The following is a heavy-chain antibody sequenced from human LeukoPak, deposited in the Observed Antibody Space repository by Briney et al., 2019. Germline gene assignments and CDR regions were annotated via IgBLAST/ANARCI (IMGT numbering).Heavy chain of an antibody. V-gene: IGHV1-2*02. D-gene: IGHD2-2*02. CDR1: GYTFTGYY. J-gene: IGHJ3*02. CDR3: ARVLIPCSSTSCYMDAFDI. CDR2: INPNSGGT. Sequence: ASVKVSCKASGYTFTGYYVHWVRQAPGQGLEWMGWINPNSGGTNYAQKFQGRVTMTRDTSISTAYMELSRLRSDDTAVYYCARVLIPCSSTSCYMDAFDIWGQGTMVTVSS.